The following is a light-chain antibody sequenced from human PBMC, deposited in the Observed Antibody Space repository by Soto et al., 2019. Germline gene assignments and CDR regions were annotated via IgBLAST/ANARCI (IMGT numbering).Light chain of an antibody. V-gene: IGKV3D-15*01. CDR3: QHYNNWPAIT. CDR2: DVS. CDR1: QSVRSN. J-gene: IGKJ5*01. Sequence: EILKTQSPATRSVAQEERATGSCGASQSVRSNLAWYQQKPGQAPRLLIYDVSTRATGIPARFSGSGYGTEFTLTISCLQSEDFAVYYCQHYNNWPAITFGQGTRLEIK.